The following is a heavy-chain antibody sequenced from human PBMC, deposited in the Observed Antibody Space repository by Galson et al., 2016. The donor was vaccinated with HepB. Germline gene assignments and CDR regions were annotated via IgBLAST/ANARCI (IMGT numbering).Heavy chain of an antibody. CDR3: ARPGYR. Sequence: SLRLSCAASGFTFSGYWMSWVRQAPGKGLEWVANIKEDGSEKYYVDSVEGRFTISRDNAKNSLYLQMNSLRVEDTAVYYGARPGYRWGQGTLVTVSS. J-gene: IGHJ4*02. V-gene: IGHV3-7*01. D-gene: IGHD2-15*01. CDR1: GFTFSGYW. CDR2: IKEDGSEK.